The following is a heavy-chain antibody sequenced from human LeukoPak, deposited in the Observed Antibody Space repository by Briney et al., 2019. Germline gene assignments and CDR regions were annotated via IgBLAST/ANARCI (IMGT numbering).Heavy chain of an antibody. J-gene: IGHJ4*02. CDR3: ARDDFGVGASGYIDS. CDR1: GFDISSYV. CDR2: IWSDGSYQ. V-gene: IGHV3-33*01. D-gene: IGHD1-26*01. Sequence: PGRSLRLSCAASGFDISSYVMHWLRRAPGKGLEWVAVIWSDGSYQYYADSVKGRFTISRDNSENTVFLQMNGLRAEDTAVYSCARDDFGVGASGYIDSWGRGTLVTVYS.